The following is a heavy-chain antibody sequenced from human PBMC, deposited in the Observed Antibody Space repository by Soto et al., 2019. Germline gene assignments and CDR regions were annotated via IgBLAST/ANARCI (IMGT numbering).Heavy chain of an antibody. Sequence: PSETLSLTCTVSGGSISNYYWILLRQPPGKGLEWIGYIYYSGSTNYNPSLKSRVTISVDTSKNQFSLKLSSVTAADTAVYYCASSPIYCSSTSCYRDHSFDYWGQGTLVTVSS. CDR1: GGSISNYY. D-gene: IGHD2-2*01. CDR3: ASSPIYCSSTSCYRDHSFDY. CDR2: IYYSGST. V-gene: IGHV4-59*08. J-gene: IGHJ4*02.